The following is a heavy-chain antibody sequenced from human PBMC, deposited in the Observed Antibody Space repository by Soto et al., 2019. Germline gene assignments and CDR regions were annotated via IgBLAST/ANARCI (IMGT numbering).Heavy chain of an antibody. Sequence: EVQLVESGGGLVKPGGSLRLSCAASGFTFSNAWMNWVRQAPGKGLEWVGRIKSKTDGGTTDYAAPVKGRFTISRDDSKNTLYLQMNSLKTKDTAVYYCTTDGVWEWTQPFDYWGQGTLVTVSS. J-gene: IGHJ4*02. CDR1: GFTFSNAW. D-gene: IGHD1-26*01. V-gene: IGHV3-15*07. CDR3: TTDGVWEWTQPFDY. CDR2: IKSKTDGGTT.